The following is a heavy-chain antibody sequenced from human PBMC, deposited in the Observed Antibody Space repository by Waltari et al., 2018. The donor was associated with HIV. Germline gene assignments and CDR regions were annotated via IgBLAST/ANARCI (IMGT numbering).Heavy chain of an antibody. D-gene: IGHD6-13*01. J-gene: IGHJ5*02. CDR2: INHSGST. CDR1: GGSFSGYY. Sequence: QVRLQQWGAGLLKPSETLSLTCAVYGGSFSGYYWSWIRQPPGKGLEWIGEINHSGSTNYNPSLKSRVTISVDTSKNQFSLKLSSVTAADTAVYYCARGHGSSFNWFDPWGQGTLVTVSS. V-gene: IGHV4-34*01. CDR3: ARGHGSSFNWFDP.